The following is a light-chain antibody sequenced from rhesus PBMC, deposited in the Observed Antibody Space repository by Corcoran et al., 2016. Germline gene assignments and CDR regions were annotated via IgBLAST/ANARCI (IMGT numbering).Light chain of an antibody. CDR1: QGISSF. Sequence: DIQMTQSPSSLSASVGDTVTITCRASQGISSFLAWYQQKPGKAPKPLIYYASNLESGVSSRFSGSGSGTEFTLAITSLQPEDFASYYCLQYSSSPFTFGPGTKLDIK. CDR2: YAS. V-gene: IGKV1-37*01. J-gene: IGKJ3*01. CDR3: LQYSSSPFT.